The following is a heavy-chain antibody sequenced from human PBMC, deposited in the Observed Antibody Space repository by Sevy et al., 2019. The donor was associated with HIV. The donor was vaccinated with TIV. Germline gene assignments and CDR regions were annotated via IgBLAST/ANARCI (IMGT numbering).Heavy chain of an antibody. V-gene: IGHV3-15*01. CDR1: GFTFSNAW. CDR2: IKSKTDGGTT. D-gene: IGHD3-22*01. Sequence: GGSLRLSCAASGFTFSNAWMSWVRQAPGKGLEWVGRIKSKTDGGTTEYSAPVKGRFTLSRDDSKNMLYLQMNSLKTEDTAVSSCTTNPDFYYDSSGYSQVFDYWGQGILVTVSS. CDR3: TTNPDFYYDSSGYSQVFDY. J-gene: IGHJ4*02.